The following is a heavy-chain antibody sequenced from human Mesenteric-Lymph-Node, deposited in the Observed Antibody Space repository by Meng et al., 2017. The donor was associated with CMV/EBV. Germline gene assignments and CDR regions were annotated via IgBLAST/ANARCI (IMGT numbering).Heavy chain of an antibody. D-gene: IGHD3-9*01. CDR1: GGSFSGYY. CDR2: INHSGST. J-gene: IGHJ4*02. V-gene: IGHV4-34*02. Sequence: QVPLQQWGAGLLKPSETLSVTCAVYGGSFSGYYWNWIRQSPEKGLEWIGEINHSGSTTYNPSFTSRIIISVDTSTNQISLNMSSVTAADTAVYYCARGSSYDILTGYFDYWGQGALVTVSS. CDR3: ARGSSYDILTGYFDY.